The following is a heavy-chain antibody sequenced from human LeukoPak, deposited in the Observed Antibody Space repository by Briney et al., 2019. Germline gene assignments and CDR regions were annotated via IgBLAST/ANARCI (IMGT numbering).Heavy chain of an antibody. Sequence: ASVKVSCKASGGTFSSYAISWVRQAPGQGLEWMGWISAYNGNTDYAQKLQGRVTMTTDTSTSTAYMELRSLRSDDTAVYYCARSSGHDSSGYYYGYFDYWGQGTLVTVSS. V-gene: IGHV1-18*01. J-gene: IGHJ4*02. CDR1: GGTFSSYA. CDR2: ISAYNGNT. D-gene: IGHD3-22*01. CDR3: ARSSGHDSSGYYYGYFDY.